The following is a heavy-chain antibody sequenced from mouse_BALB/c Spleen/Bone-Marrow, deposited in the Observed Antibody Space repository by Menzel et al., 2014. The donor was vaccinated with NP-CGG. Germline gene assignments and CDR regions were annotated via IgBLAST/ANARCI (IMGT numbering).Heavy chain of an antibody. Sequence: VQLQQPGPELTKPGASVKMSCKASGYTFTSYVIHWVKQKPGQGLKWIGYINPYNDGTKYNEKFKGKATLTSDKSSSTAYMDLSSLASEDSAVYYCVRGVYYDYDEGALDYWGQGTSVTVSS. CDR1: GYTFTSYV. D-gene: IGHD2-4*01. J-gene: IGHJ4*01. CDR2: INPYNDGT. CDR3: VRGVYYDYDEGALDY. V-gene: IGHV1-14*01.